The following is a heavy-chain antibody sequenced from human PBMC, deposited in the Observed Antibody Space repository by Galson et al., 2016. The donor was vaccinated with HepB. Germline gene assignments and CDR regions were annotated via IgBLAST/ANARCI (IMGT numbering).Heavy chain of an antibody. V-gene: IGHV3-48*02. CDR2: IGSGGVAM. Sequence: SLRLSCAASGFVFSGFSMNWVRQAPGKGLEWVAHIGSGGVAMYADSVRGRFAISRDNAKRSGYVQMNSLRDEDTAVYFCARDRGSNGGFDYWGQGTLVTVSP. CDR3: ARDRGSNGGFDY. D-gene: IGHD3-10*01. CDR1: GFVFSGFS. J-gene: IGHJ4*02.